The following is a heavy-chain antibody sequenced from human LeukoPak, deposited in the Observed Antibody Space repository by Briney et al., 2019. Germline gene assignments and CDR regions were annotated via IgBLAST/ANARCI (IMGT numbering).Heavy chain of an antibody. CDR3: ARDSGYSGYSEY. J-gene: IGHJ4*02. CDR1: GFTFSDYY. V-gene: IGHV3-11*05. CDR2: ISSSSYT. D-gene: IGHD5-12*01. Sequence: KPGGSLRLSCAASGFTFSDYYMSWIRQAPGKGLEWVSYISSSSYTDYADSVKGRFTISRDNAKNSLNLHMNSLRAEDTAVYYCARDSGYSGYSEYWGQGTLVTVSS.